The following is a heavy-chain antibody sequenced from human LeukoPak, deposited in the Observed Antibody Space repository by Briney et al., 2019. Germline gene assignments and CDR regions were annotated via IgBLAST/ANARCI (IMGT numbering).Heavy chain of an antibody. Sequence: SETLSLTCTVSGGSISSSGYYWGWIRQPPGKGLEWIASIYYSGSTYYNPSLKRRVTISVDTSKNQLSLKLSSLTAANTAVYYCARHEYSGSYYGLSWFDPWGQGTLVTVSS. CDR3: ARHEYSGSYYGLSWFDP. V-gene: IGHV4-39*01. J-gene: IGHJ5*02. CDR2: IYYSGST. CDR1: GGSISSSGYY. D-gene: IGHD1-26*01.